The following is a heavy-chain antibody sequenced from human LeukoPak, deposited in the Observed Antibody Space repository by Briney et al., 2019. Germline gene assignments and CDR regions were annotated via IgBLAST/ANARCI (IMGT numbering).Heavy chain of an antibody. CDR2: VSHSGSS. CDR3: ASVHYDILTTFYATFDY. D-gene: IGHD3-9*01. V-gene: IGHV4-34*01. Sequence: SETLSLTCAVYGGPFRGFFWSWIRQAPGKGLEWIGEVSHSGSSNYNPSLKSRINISLDTSKSQFSLRLTSVTAADTAVYYCASVHYDILTTFYATFDYWGQGTLVTVSS. J-gene: IGHJ4*02. CDR1: GGPFRGFF.